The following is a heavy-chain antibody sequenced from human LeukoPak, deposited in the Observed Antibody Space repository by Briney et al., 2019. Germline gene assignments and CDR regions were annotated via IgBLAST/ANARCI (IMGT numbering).Heavy chain of an antibody. CDR2: ISSSSSYI. J-gene: IGHJ6*02. CDR1: GFTFSSYS. Sequence: GRSLRLSCAASGFTFSSYSMNWVRQAPGKGLEWVSSISSSSSYIYYADSVKGRFTISRDNAKNSLYLQMNSLRAEDTAVYYCAREQSGSYYSAYYYYGMDVWGQGTTVTVSS. V-gene: IGHV3-21*01. D-gene: IGHD1-26*01. CDR3: AREQSGSYYSAYYYYGMDV.